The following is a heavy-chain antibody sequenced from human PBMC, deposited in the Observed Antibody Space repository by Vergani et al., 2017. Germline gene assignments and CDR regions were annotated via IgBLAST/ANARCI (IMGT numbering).Heavy chain of an antibody. CDR3: ARAVVVVPAAIHYYYYYMDV. Sequence: QVQLVQSGAEVKKPGSSVKVSCKASGGTFSSYAISWVRPAPGQGLEWMGGIIPIFGTANYAQKFQGRVTITADESTSTAYMELSSLRSEDTAVYYCARAVVVVPAAIHYYYYYMDVWGKGTTVTVSS. CDR1: GGTFSSYA. D-gene: IGHD2-2*01. V-gene: IGHV1-69*01. CDR2: IIPIFGTA. J-gene: IGHJ6*03.